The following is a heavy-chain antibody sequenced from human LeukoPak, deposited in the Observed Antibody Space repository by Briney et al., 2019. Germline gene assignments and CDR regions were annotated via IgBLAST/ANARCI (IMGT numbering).Heavy chain of an antibody. CDR3: AAPGYCSGGSCYPNWFDP. CDR2: INPNSGGT. V-gene: IGHV1-2*06. Sequence: ASVKVSCKASGYTFTGYYMHWVRQAPGQVLELMGRINPNSGGTNYAQKFQGRVTMTRDTSISTAYMELSRLRSDDTAVYYCAAPGYCSGGSCYPNWFDPWGQGTLVTVSS. J-gene: IGHJ5*02. D-gene: IGHD2-15*01. CDR1: GYTFTGYY.